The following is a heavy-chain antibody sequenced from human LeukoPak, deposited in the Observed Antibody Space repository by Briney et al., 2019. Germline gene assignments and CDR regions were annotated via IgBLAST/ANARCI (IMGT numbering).Heavy chain of an antibody. CDR3: ARDVPSYCSGGSCYKAYDY. V-gene: IGHV3-21*01. D-gene: IGHD2-15*01. CDR2: ISSSSSYI. Sequence: GSLRLSCAASGFTFSSYSMNWVRQAPGKGLEWVSSISSSSSYIYYADSVKGRFTISRDNAKNSLYLQMNSLRAEDTAVYYCARDVPSYCSGGSCYKAYDYWGQGTLVTVSS. J-gene: IGHJ4*02. CDR1: GFTFSSYS.